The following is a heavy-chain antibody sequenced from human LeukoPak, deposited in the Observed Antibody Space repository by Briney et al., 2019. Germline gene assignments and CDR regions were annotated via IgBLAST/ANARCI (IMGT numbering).Heavy chain of an antibody. CDR2: IYSGGST. D-gene: IGHD3-22*01. Sequence: PGGSLRLSCAASGFTVSSNYMSWVRQAPGKGLEWVSVIYSGGSTYYADSVKGRFTISRDNSKNTLYLQMNSLRAEDTAVYYCAKEGRAGYYSFDYWGQGTLVTVSS. V-gene: IGHV3-53*01. J-gene: IGHJ4*02. CDR3: AKEGRAGYYSFDY. CDR1: GFTVSSNY.